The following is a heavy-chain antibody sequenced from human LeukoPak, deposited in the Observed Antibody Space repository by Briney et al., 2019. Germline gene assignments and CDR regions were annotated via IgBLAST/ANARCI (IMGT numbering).Heavy chain of an antibody. CDR3: ASGYYDSSGLLDY. CDR1: GGSISSSNW. J-gene: IGHJ4*02. D-gene: IGHD3-22*01. V-gene: IGHV4-4*02. CDR2: IYHSGST. Sequence: SGTLSLTCADSGGSISSSNWWSWVRQPPGKGLEWIGEIYHSGSTNYNPSLKSRVTISVDKSKNQFSLKLSSVTAADTAVYYCASGYYDSSGLLDYWGQGTLVTVSS.